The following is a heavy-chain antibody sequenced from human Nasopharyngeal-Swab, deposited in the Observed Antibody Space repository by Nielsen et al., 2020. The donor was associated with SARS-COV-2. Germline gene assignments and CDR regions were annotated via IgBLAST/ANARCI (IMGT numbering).Heavy chain of an antibody. CDR2: INTNTGNP. Sequence: GAANVFYKPSGYAYINYAMNWVRQAPGQGLEWMGWINTNTGNPTYAQGFTGRFVFSLDTSVSTAYLQISSLKAEDTAVYYCARSPYYYYMDVWGKGTTVTVSS. V-gene: IGHV7-4-1*02. J-gene: IGHJ6*03. CDR1: GYAYINYA. CDR3: ARSPYYYYMDV.